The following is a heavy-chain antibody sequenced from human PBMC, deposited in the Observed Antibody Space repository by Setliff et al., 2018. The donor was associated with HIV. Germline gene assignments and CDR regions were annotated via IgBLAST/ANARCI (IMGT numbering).Heavy chain of an antibody. J-gene: IGHJ4*02. CDR3: LGWFI. CDR1: GFTFNNAW. CDR2: IKSKTDGGTT. D-gene: IGHD6-19*01. V-gene: IGHV3-15*01. Sequence: PVGSLRLSCAASGFTFNNAWMSWVRQAPGKGLEWVGRIKSKTDGGTTDYAAPVKGRFTISRDDSKNTVYLHMNSLETEDTAVYYCLGWFIRGQGTLVTVSS.